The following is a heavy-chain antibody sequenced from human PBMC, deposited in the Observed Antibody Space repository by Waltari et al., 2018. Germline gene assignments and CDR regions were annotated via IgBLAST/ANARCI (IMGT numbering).Heavy chain of an antibody. CDR1: GGSISSYY. V-gene: IGHV4-59*01. J-gene: IGHJ6*03. D-gene: IGHD6-13*01. Sequence: QVQLQESGPGLVKPSETLSLTCTVSGGSISSYYWSWIRQPPGKGLEWIGYIYYSGSTNHTPPLKSRFTISVDTSKNQFSLKLSSVTAADTAVYYCARAHSSSWYEDYYYYYMDVWGKGTTVTISS. CDR3: ARAHSSSWYEDYYYYYMDV. CDR2: IYYSGST.